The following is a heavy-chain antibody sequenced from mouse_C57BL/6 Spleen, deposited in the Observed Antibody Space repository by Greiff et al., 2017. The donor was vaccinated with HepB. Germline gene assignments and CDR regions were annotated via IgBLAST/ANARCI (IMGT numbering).Heavy chain of an antibody. D-gene: IGHD2-4*01. V-gene: IGHV1-72*01. CDR3: ARWGNYYDHLDY. Sequence: QVQLQQPGAELVKPGASVKLSCKASGYTFTSYWMHWVKQRPGRGLEWTGRIDPNSGGTKYNEKFKSKATLTVDKPSSTAYMQLSSLTSEDSAVYYCARWGNYYDHLDYWGQGTTLTVSS. J-gene: IGHJ2*01. CDR1: GYTFTSYW. CDR2: IDPNSGGT.